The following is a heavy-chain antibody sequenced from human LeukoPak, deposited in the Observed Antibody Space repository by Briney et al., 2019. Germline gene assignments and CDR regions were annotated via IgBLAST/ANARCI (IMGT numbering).Heavy chain of an antibody. CDR2: IYYSGNT. Sequence: WIRQPPGKGLEWIGSIYYSGNTYYNPSLMSRVTISVDTSKNQFSLHLSSVTAADTAVYYCARAPHFFDARVSRYYFDSWGQGALVTVSS. V-gene: IGHV4-39*07. D-gene: IGHD6-6*01. CDR3: ARAPHFFDARVSRYYFDS. J-gene: IGHJ4*02.